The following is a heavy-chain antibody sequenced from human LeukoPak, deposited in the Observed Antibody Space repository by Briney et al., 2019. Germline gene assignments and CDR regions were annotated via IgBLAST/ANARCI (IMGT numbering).Heavy chain of an antibody. D-gene: IGHD4-17*01. CDR2: IHHSGST. V-gene: IGHV4-38-2*02. CDR3: ASRRPGLRTYYFDY. CDR1: GYSISSGYF. J-gene: IGHJ4*02. Sequence: PSETLSLTCTVSGYSISSGYFWGWIRQPPGKGLEWIGTIHHSGSTNYNPSLKSRVTISVDTSKNQFSLKLSSVTAADTAVYYCASRRPGLRTYYFDYWGQGTLVTVSS.